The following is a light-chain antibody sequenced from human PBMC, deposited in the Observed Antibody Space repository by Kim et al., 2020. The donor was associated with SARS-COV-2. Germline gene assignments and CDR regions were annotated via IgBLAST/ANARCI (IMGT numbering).Light chain of an antibody. CDR3: QQYYSTPYT. J-gene: IGKJ2*01. CDR1: QSVLYSSNTQNY. Sequence: RATINCKSSQSVLYSSNTQNYLAWYQHKPGQPPKLLIYWASTREYGVPDRFSGSGSGTDFTLTISSLQAEDVAVYYCQQYYSTPYTFGQGTKLEI. CDR2: WAS. V-gene: IGKV4-1*01.